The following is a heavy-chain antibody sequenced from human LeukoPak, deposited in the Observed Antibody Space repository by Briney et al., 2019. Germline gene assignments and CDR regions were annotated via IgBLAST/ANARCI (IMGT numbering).Heavy chain of an antibody. CDR3: GGAVDTAMVADAFDI. CDR1: GGSVSSGSYY. J-gene: IGHJ3*02. CDR2: IYYSGST. D-gene: IGHD5-18*01. V-gene: IGHV4-61*01. Sequence: SETLSLTCTVSGGSVSSGSYYWSWIRQPPGKGLEWIGYIYYSGSTNYNPSLKSRVTISVDTSKNQFSLKLSSVTAADTAVYYRGGAVDTAMVADAFDIWGQGTMVTVSS.